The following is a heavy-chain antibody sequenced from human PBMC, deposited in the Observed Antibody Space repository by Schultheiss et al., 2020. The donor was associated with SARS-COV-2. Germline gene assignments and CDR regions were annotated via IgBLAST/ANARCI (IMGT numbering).Heavy chain of an antibody. J-gene: IGHJ4*02. CDR1: GFSFSDYA. D-gene: IGHD3-16*01. CDR2: ISGSGGST. CDR3: AKSGMITFGGVMGY. V-gene: IGHV3-23*01. Sequence: GGSLRLSCAASGFSFSDYAMNWVRQAPGKGLEWVSAISGSGGSTYYADSVKGRFTISRDNSKNTLYLQMNSLRAEDTAVYYCAKSGMITFGGVMGYWGQGTLVTVSS.